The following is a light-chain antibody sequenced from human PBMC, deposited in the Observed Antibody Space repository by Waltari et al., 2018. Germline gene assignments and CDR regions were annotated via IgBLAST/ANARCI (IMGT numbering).Light chain of an antibody. CDR1: SNDVGAYNY. CDR3: SSYATTSALL. Sequence: QSALTQPASVSGSPGQSITISCTGTSNDVGAYNYVAWYQQHPGKAPKIMIHSVTNRPSGVPNRFSSSKSGNTASLTISGLQAEDEADYYCSSYATTSALLFGTGTKVTVL. CDR2: SVT. V-gene: IGLV2-14*03. J-gene: IGLJ1*01.